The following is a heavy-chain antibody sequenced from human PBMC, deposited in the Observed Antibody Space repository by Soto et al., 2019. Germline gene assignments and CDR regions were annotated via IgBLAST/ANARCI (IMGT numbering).Heavy chain of an antibody. J-gene: IGHJ4*02. CDR1: GGSISSSSYY. CDR3: ARLKTGYSSSWLASFGFDY. Sequence: SETLSLTCTVSGGSISSSSYYWGWIRQPPGKGLEWIGSIYYSGSTYYNPSLKSRVTISVDTSKNQFSLKLSSVTAADTAVYYCARLKTGYSSSWLASFGFDYWGQGTLVTVSS. CDR2: IYYSGST. D-gene: IGHD6-13*01. V-gene: IGHV4-39*01.